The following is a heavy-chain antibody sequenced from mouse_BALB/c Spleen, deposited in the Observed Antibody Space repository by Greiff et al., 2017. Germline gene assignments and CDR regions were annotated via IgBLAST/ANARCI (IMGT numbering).Heavy chain of an antibody. J-gene: IGHJ4*01. D-gene: IGHD2-4*01. V-gene: IGHV5-6-4*01. Sequence: EVQLVESGGGLVKPGGSLKLSCAASGFTFSSYTMSWVRQTPEKRLEWVATISSGGSYTYYPDSVKGRFTISRDNAKNTLYLQMSSLKSEDTAMYYCTRVHYDPSYYYAMDYWGQGTSVTVSS. CDR1: GFTFSSYT. CDR3: TRVHYDPSYYYAMDY. CDR2: ISSGGSYT.